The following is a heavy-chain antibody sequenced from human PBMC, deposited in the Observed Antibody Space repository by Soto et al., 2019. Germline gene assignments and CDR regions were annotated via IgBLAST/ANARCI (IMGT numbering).Heavy chain of an antibody. D-gene: IGHD4-17*01. CDR1: GGSISSSSHY. J-gene: IGHJ4*02. CDR3: ATFRGMTTATTERYFDY. V-gene: IGHV4-39*01. CDR2: IYYSGTT. Sequence: SETLSLTCTVSGGSISSSSHYWGWVRQPPGKGLEWTGTIYYSGTTYYNPSLESRVIISVDTSKNQFSLKLSSVTASDAAVYYCATFRGMTTATTERYFDYWGQGTLVT.